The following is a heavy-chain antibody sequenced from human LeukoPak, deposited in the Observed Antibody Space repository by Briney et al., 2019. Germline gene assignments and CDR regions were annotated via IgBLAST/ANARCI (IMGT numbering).Heavy chain of an antibody. D-gene: IGHD3-10*01. CDR3: ARDSMVRGFIIYYYHMDV. CDR1: GGTFTSYA. V-gene: IGHV1-69*01. Sequence: SVKVSCKTSGGTFTSYAISWVGQAPGQGLEWMGGIIPIFGTANYAQKFQGRVTITADESTSTAYMELSSLRSEDTAVYYCARDSMVRGFIIYYYHMDVWGKGTTVTVSS. CDR2: IIPIFGTA. J-gene: IGHJ6*03.